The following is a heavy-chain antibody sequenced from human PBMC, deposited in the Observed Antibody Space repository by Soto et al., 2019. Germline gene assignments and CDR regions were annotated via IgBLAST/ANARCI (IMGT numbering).Heavy chain of an antibody. CDR3: AKGKTSGWYYFDY. CDR1: GFTFSNFA. Sequence: PGGSLRLSCAASGFTFSNFAMSWVRQAPGRGLEWVSGISASGRDIHYADSVKDRFTVSRDNSKNTLYLQMNSLRAEDTAIYYCAKGKTSGWYYFDYWGQGALVTVS. CDR2: ISASGRDI. V-gene: IGHV3-23*01. D-gene: IGHD6-19*01. J-gene: IGHJ4*02.